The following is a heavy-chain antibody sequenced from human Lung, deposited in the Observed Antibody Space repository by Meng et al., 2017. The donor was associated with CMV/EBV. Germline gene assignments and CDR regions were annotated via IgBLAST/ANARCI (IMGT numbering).Heavy chain of an antibody. CDR2: ISSSSSYI. V-gene: IGHV3-21*01. Sequence: SCAASGFTFSSYSMNWVRQAPGKGLEWVSSISSSSSYIYYADSVKGRFTISRDNAKNSLYLQMNSLRAEDTAVYYCARDHYDFWSGYYLYYYYGMDVXGQGTTVTVSS. CDR3: ARDHYDFWSGYYLYYYYGMDV. CDR1: GFTFSSYS. D-gene: IGHD3-3*01. J-gene: IGHJ6*02.